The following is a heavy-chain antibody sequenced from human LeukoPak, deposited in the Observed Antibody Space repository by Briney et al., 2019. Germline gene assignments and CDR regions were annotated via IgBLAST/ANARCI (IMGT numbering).Heavy chain of an antibody. CDR2: INGDGRNI. V-gene: IGHV3-74*01. CDR3: AKVQLGMGVQLDY. Sequence: PGGSLRLSCVASGFTFSSYWMHWVRQDPRKGLVWVSRINGDGRNINYADSVRGRFTISRDNAKNTLYLQMNTLRVEDTAVYYCAKVQLGMGVQLDYWGQGTLVTVSS. CDR1: GFTFSSYW. D-gene: IGHD7-27*01. J-gene: IGHJ4*02.